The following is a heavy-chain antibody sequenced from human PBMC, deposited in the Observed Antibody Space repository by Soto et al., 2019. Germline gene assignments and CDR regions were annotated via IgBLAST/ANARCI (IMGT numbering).Heavy chain of an antibody. CDR3: ARDIRMSPVNPNWFAP. Sequence: SETLSLTCTVSGVSVTSGSYYWSWIRQAPGKGPEWIGHIYYSGSTNYNPSLKSRVTISVDTSKNQFSLKLSSVTAADTAVYYWARDIRMSPVNPNWFAPWGQGTLVTVSS. CDR2: IYYSGST. V-gene: IGHV4-61*01. D-gene: IGHD3-10*01. J-gene: IGHJ5*02. CDR1: GVSVTSGSYY.